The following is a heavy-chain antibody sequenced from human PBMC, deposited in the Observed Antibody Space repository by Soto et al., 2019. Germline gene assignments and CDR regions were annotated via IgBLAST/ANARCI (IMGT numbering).Heavy chain of an antibody. CDR2: IYSGGYT. V-gene: IGHV3-53*01. D-gene: IGHD3-10*01. CDR1: GFTVSNNY. J-gene: IGHJ4*02. Sequence: EVQLVESGGGLIQPGGSLRLSCAVSGFTVSNNYMSWVRQAPGKGLEGVSVIYSGGYTAYGDSVKGRFTISRDNSKNTLYTKKNSLSASAPAVYSCGPHPGGGGYWGQGTLVTVSS. CDR3: GPHPGGGGY.